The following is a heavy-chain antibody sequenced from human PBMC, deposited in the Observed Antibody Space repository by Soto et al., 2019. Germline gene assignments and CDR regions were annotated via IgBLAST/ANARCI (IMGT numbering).Heavy chain of an antibody. V-gene: IGHV4-34*01. Sequence: QVQLQQWGAGLLKPSETLSLTCTVYGGSFSGYSWAGIRQSPEKGLEWIGEISHSGFTNYNPFLKSRVTISVEMTKKQLSLDFTDITAADTAVYDCARGYDLGADFSTPAPYKWFDSCGQGTRVTVSS. CDR2: ISHSGFT. D-gene: IGHD3-16*01. CDR3: ARGYDLGADFSTPAPYKWFDS. J-gene: IGHJ5*01. CDR1: GGSFSGYS.